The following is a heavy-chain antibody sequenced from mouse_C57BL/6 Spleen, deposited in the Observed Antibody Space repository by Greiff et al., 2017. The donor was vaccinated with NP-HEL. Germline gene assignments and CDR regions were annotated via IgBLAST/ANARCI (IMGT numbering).Heavy chain of an antibody. J-gene: IGHJ3*01. V-gene: IGHV14-2*01. CDR1: GFNIKDYY. CDR3: AGDGSSSLFAY. CDR2: IDPEDGET. Sequence: EVQLQQSGAELVKPGASVKLSCTASGFNIKDYYMHWVKQRTEQGLEWIGRIDPEDGETKYAPKFQGKATITADPSSNTAYLQLSSLTSEDTAVYYCAGDGSSSLFAYWGQGTLVTVSA. D-gene: IGHD1-1*01.